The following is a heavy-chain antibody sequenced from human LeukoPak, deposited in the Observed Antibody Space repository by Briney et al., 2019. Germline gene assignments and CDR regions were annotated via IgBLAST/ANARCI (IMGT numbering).Heavy chain of an antibody. CDR3: ATVYGES. V-gene: IGHV1-24*01. D-gene: IGHD3-10*01. CDR1: GYTLTELS. CDR2: FDPEDGQT. J-gene: IGHJ4*02. Sequence: ASVKVSCTVSGYTLTELSMHWVRQAPGKGLEWMGGFDPEDGQTIYAQKFQGGVTMTEDTSTDTAYMELSSLRSEDTAVYYCATVYGESWGQGTLVTVSS.